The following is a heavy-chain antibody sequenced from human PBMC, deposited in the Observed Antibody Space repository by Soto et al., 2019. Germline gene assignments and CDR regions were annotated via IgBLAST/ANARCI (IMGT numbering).Heavy chain of an antibody. D-gene: IGHD3-10*01. Sequence: EVQLVESGGGLVQPGGSLRLSCAASGFTFSSYSMNWVRQAPGKGLEWVSYISSSSITIYYADSVKGRFTISRDNAKTSLYLQMNSLRAEDTAVYYCAREGYYLNWFDPWGQGTLVTVSS. CDR2: ISSSSITI. V-gene: IGHV3-48*01. CDR1: GFTFSSYS. CDR3: AREGYYLNWFDP. J-gene: IGHJ5*02.